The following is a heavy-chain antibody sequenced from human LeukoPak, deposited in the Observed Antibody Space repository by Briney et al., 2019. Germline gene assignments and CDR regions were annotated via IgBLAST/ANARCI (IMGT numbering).Heavy chain of an antibody. D-gene: IGHD5-18*01. CDR1: GFSFSSYG. J-gene: IGHJ4*02. Sequence: GGSLRLSCAASGFSFSSYGMHWVRQAPGKGLEWVANIKDDGSETYYVASVKDRFTIPRDNAKDSLYLQMNSLRAEDTAVYYCAREPRGYSYGLWGRGTLVTVSS. CDR3: AREPRGYSYGL. V-gene: IGHV3-7*01. CDR2: IKDDGSET.